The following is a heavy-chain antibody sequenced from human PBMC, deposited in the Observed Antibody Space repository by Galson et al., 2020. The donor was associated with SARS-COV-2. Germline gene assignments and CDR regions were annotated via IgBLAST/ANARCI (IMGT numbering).Heavy chain of an antibody. Sequence: GGSLRLSCAASGFTFSDYTINWVRQAPGKGLEWVSAISISGSYKFYADSVRARFTVSRDNAKNSSYLQVNSLRAEDTALYYCARALGATPVYYLYFDLWGRGTLVTVSS. J-gene: IGHJ2*01. CDR1: GFTFSDYT. CDR2: ISISGSYK. CDR3: ARALGATPVYYLYFDL. V-gene: IGHV3-21*01. D-gene: IGHD3-16*01.